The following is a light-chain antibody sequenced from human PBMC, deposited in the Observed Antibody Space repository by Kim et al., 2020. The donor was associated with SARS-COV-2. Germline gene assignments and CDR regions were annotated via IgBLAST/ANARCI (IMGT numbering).Light chain of an antibody. CDR1: QSISTW. V-gene: IGKV1-5*03. CDR2: KAS. J-gene: IGKJ2*01. Sequence: DIQVTQSPSTLSASVGDRVTITCRASQSISTWLAWYQQKPGKPPKLLIYKASTSESGVPSRFGGSGSGTEFTLTISSLQPDDFATYYCEQCKTYPYTFGQGTKLEI. CDR3: EQCKTYPYT.